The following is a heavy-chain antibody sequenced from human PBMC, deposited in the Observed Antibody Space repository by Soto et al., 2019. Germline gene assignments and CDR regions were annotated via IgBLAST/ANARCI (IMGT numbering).Heavy chain of an antibody. J-gene: IGHJ4*02. CDR2: ISDSGNT. D-gene: IGHD6-19*01. CDR1: GGSISSYF. V-gene: IGHV4-59*08. CDR3: ARHYRTGWYGFDY. Sequence: QAQLQESGPGLVKPSETLSLTCTVSGGSISSYFWSWIRQPPGKGPEWIGHISDSGNTNYNPSLRSRVIISVDTSKNHLSLKLGSVTAADTAVYYCARHYRTGWYGFDYWGQGTLVTVSS.